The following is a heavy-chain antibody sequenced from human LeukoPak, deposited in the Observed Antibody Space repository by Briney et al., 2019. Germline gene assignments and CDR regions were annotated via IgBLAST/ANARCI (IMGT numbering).Heavy chain of an antibody. D-gene: IGHD1-26*01. CDR1: GFTFSDYW. Sequence: PGGSLRLSCAASGFTFSDYWMSWVRQSPGKGLEWVANIKQHGSDGYSVDSVRGRFTISRDNAKNSLYMQMNSLRVEDTAVYYCAREPLVGASSDYWGPGTLVTVSS. CDR2: IKQHGSDG. J-gene: IGHJ4*02. CDR3: AREPLVGASSDY. V-gene: IGHV3-7*01.